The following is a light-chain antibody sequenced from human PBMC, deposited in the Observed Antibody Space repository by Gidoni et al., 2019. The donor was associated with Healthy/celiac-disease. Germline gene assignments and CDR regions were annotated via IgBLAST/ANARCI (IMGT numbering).Light chain of an antibody. CDR2: EVS. J-gene: IGLJ1*01. CDR3: SSYAGSNNFV. V-gene: IGLV2-8*01. Sequence: QSALTQPPSASGSPGQSVTISCPGTISDVAGYNYVSWYQQHPGNAPTLMIYEVSKRPSGVPDRFSGSKSGNTASLTVSGLQAEDEADYYCSSYAGSNNFVFGTGTKVTVL. CDR1: ISDVAGYNY.